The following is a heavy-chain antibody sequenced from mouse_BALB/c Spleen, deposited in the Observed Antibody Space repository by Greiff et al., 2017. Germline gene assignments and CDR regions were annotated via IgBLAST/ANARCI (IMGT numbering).Heavy chain of an antibody. V-gene: IGHV1-18*01. CDR1: GYTFTDYN. CDR2: INPNNGGT. D-gene: IGHD1-1*01. Sequence: EVKLMESGPELVKPGASVKIPCKASGYTFTDYNMDWVKQSHGKSLEWIGDINPNNGGTIYNQKFKGKATLTVDKSSSTAYMELRSLTSEDTAVYYCARRDYGSTLFAYWGQGTLVTVSA. CDR3: ARRDYGSTLFAY. J-gene: IGHJ3*01.